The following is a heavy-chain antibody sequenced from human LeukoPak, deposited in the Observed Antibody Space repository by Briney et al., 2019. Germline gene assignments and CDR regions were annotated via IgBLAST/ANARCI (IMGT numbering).Heavy chain of an antibody. V-gene: IGHV3-23*01. D-gene: IGHD5-18*01. CDR2: VSGNSGST. J-gene: IGHJ4*02. CDR3: ARAAAMAEGFDY. CDR1: GFTFSSYA. Sequence: GGSLRLSCAASGFTFSSYAMNWVRQAPGKGLEWVSTVSGNSGSTYYADSVKGRFTISRDNAKNSLYLQMNSLRAEDTAVYYCARAAAMAEGFDYWGQGTLVTVSS.